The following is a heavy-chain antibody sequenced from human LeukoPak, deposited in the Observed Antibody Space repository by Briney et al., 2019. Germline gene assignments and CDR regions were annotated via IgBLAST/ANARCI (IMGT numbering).Heavy chain of an antibody. Sequence: GRSLRLSCAASGFTFSSYGMHWVRQAPGKGLEWVAIISYDGSNKYYADSVKGRFTISRDNSKNTLYVQMNSLRAEDTAVYYCAKDRAYYSDSSGYYLVRAYDYWGQGTLVTVSS. D-gene: IGHD3-22*01. J-gene: IGHJ4*02. CDR1: GFTFSSYG. CDR2: ISYDGSNK. V-gene: IGHV3-30*18. CDR3: AKDRAYYSDSSGYYLVRAYDY.